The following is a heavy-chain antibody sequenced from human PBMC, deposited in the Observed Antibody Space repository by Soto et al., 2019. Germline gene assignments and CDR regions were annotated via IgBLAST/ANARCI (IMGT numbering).Heavy chain of an antibody. CDR1: GGTFSSYA. Sequence: SVKLSCKASGGTFSSYAISCVRQAPGQGLEWIGWIIVVSGNANYAQKFQERVTITRDMSTSTAYMELSSLRSEDTAVYYCAADRGNWNYDYWGQGTLVTVSS. D-gene: IGHD1-1*01. CDR3: AADRGNWNYDY. V-gene: IGHV1-58*02. CDR2: IIVVSGNA. J-gene: IGHJ4*02.